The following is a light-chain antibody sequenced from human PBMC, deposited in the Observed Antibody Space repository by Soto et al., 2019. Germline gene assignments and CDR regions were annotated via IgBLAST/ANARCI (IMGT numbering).Light chain of an antibody. V-gene: IGKV1-6*01. CDR2: AAS. CDR3: LQDYNFPWT. Sequence: AIPMTQSPSSLSASLGDRVTITCRASQGIGNDLGWYQQKPGNDPRLLIYAASTLQSGVPSRFSGSGSGTDFTLTISSLQPEDSATYYCLQDYNFPWTFGQGTKVEIK. J-gene: IGKJ1*01. CDR1: QGIGND.